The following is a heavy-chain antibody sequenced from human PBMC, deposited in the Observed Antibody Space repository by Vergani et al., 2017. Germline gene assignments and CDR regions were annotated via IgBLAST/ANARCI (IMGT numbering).Heavy chain of an antibody. J-gene: IGHJ5*02. Sequence: EVPLVQSGAEVKKPGESLKISCKGSGYSFSSYWIGWVRQMPGKGLEWMGIIYPGDSDTRYSPSFQGQVTISADKSINTAYLEWSSLKVSDSAMYFCARHSTGETGRGFDPWGQGTQVTVSS. CDR2: IYPGDSDT. V-gene: IGHV5-51*01. CDR3: ARHSTGETGRGFDP. CDR1: GYSFSSYW. D-gene: IGHD1-1*01.